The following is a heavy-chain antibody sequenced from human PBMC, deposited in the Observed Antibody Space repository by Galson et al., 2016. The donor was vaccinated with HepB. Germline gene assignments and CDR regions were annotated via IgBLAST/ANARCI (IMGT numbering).Heavy chain of an antibody. D-gene: IGHD4-17*01. Sequence: QSGAEVKKPGESLRISCKGSGYSFTNYWIGWVRQMPGKGLELMGIIYPGDSDTKYSPSFQGQVTISADKSISTAYLQWSSLKASDTAMYYCARQGYGDYGFGSYFDSWGQGTLVTVSS. CDR2: IYPGDSDT. CDR3: ARQGYGDYGFGSYFDS. J-gene: IGHJ4*02. CDR1: GYSFTNYW. V-gene: IGHV5-51*01.